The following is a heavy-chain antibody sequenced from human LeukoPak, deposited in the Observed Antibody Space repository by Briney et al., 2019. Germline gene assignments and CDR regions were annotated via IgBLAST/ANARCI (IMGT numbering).Heavy chain of an antibody. Sequence: ASLKVSCKASGYTFSGHYMHWVRQAPGQGLEWMGWINPNSGGTIYAQKFQGRVTMAGDTSISTAYMELSRLKSDDTAVYYCARGLRLIYGNFIDYWGQGTLVTVSS. CDR1: GYTFSGHY. CDR3: ARGLRLIYGNFIDY. J-gene: IGHJ4*02. V-gene: IGHV1-2*02. CDR2: INPNSGGT. D-gene: IGHD4-11*01.